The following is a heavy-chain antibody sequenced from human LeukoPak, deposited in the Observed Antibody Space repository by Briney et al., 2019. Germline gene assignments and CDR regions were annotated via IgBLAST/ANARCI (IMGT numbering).Heavy chain of an antibody. CDR1: GFTFSYYW. V-gene: IGHV3-48*04. Sequence: GGSLRLSCAASGFTFSYYWMNWVRQAPGKGLEWVSYISSSGSTIYYADSVKGRFTISRDNAKNSLYLQMNSLRAEDTAVYYCARDMTTDDYYGMDVWGQGTTVTVSS. CDR2: ISSSGSTI. D-gene: IGHD4-17*01. CDR3: ARDMTTDDYYGMDV. J-gene: IGHJ6*02.